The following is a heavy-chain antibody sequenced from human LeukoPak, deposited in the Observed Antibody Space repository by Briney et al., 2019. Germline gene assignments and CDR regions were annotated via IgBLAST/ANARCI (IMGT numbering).Heavy chain of an antibody. J-gene: IGHJ4*02. CDR1: GFTFSNYY. V-gene: IGHV3-74*01. CDR2: INGDGTYT. CDR3: ATESGTYSGTCFDY. Sequence: GGSLRLSCAASGFTFSNYYIHWVRHAPGKGLVWVSRINGDGTYTTYADSVKGRFTISRDNAKNSLYLQMNSLRAEDTAVYYCATESGTYSGTCFDYWGQGTLVTVSS. D-gene: IGHD1-26*01.